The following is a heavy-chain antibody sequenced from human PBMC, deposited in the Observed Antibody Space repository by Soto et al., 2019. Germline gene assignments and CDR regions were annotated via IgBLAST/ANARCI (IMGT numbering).Heavy chain of an antibody. Sequence: QVQLQESGPGLVKPSQTLSLTCTVSVGSINSGNYYWSWIRHHPGKGLEWIGYISYSGSTSYNPSLKSRVTISVDTSKNQFSLKLSSVTAADTAVYYCARLSITANGGWFDPWGQGTLVTVSS. CDR1: VGSINSGNYY. D-gene: IGHD6-6*01. CDR2: ISYSGST. V-gene: IGHV4-31*03. CDR3: ARLSITANGGWFDP. J-gene: IGHJ5*02.